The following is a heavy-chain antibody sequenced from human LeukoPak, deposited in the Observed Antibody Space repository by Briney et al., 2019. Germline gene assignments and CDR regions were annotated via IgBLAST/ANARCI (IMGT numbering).Heavy chain of an antibody. D-gene: IGHD3-9*01. V-gene: IGHV1-69*13. CDR3: AREWSTYDILTGYLRS. Sequence: SVKVSCKASGGTFSSYAISWVRQAPGQGLEWMGGIIPIFGTANYAQKFQGRVTITADESTSTAYMELSSLRSEDTAVYDCAREWSTYDILTGYLRSWGQGTLVTVSS. CDR1: GGTFSSYA. CDR2: IIPIFGTA. J-gene: IGHJ4*02.